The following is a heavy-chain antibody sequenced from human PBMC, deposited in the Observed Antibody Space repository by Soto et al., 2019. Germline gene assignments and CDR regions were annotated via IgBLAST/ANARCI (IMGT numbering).Heavy chain of an antibody. CDR2: MNPNSGNT. V-gene: IGHV1-8*01. D-gene: IGHD3-3*01. CDR1: GYTFTSYD. J-gene: IGHJ6*03. CDR3: ARGERSRFLEWLPTNYYMDV. Sequence: ASVKVSCKASGYTFTSYDINWVRQATGQGLEWMGWMNPNSGNTGYAQKFQGRVTMTRNTSISTAYMELSSLRSEDTAVYYCARGERSRFLEWLPTNYYMDVWGKGTTVTSP.